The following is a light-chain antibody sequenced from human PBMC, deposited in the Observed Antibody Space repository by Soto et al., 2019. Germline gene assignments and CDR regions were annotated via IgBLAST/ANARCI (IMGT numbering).Light chain of an antibody. Sequence: EIVLTQSPATLSLSPGERATLSCRASQSVSSYFAWYQQKPGQAPRLLIYDASNRATGIPARFSGSGSGTDFTLTISSLEPEDSAIYYCQQRGNWPLTFGQGTKVEFK. V-gene: IGKV3-11*01. CDR3: QQRGNWPLT. J-gene: IGKJ1*01. CDR1: QSVSSY. CDR2: DAS.